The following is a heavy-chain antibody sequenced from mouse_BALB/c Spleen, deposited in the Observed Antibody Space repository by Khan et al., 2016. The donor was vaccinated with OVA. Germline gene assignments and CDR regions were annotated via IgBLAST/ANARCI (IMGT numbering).Heavy chain of an antibody. D-gene: IGHD2-1*01. CDR2: INPGSGNT. V-gene: IGHV1-54*01. J-gene: IGHJ3*01. Sequence: QVPLLQSGAELVRPGTSVKVSCKASGYAFSDYLIEWVKQRPGQGLEWIGVINPGSGNTNYNEKFKGKATLTADKSSSTAYMQLSSLTSDDAAVYFSARGGYGTLAYWGQGTPVTVSA. CDR3: ARGGYGTLAY. CDR1: GYAFSDYL.